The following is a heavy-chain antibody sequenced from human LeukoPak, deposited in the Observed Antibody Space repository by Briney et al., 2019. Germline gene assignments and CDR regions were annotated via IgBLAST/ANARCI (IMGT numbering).Heavy chain of an antibody. CDR2: IHNGGSND. J-gene: IGHJ6*03. Sequence: PGGSLRLSCSASGFSFSTHYMSWVRQAPGRGLEWVALIHNGGSNDYYVYSMRGRFTISSDSSKNTLYLQMNSMKHENTVVYDGAKDGGNRVYGFGQGGDYFYYMDVWGKGTTVSVSS. CDR1: GFSFSTHY. V-gene: IGHV3-30*02. CDR3: AKDGGNRVYGFGQGGDYFYYMDV. D-gene: IGHD2-8*01.